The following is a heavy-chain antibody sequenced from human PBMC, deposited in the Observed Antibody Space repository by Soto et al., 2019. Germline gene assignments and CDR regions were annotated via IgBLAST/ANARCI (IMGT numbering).Heavy chain of an antibody. CDR1: GYTFTSYD. J-gene: IGHJ6*02. CDR2: MNPNSGNT. Sequence: GASVKVSCKASGYTFTSYDINWVRQATGQGLEWMGWMNPNSGNTGYAQRFQGRVTMTRNTSISTAYMELSSLRSEDTAVYYCARASRDFWSGYYSYGMDVWGQGTTVTVSS. CDR3: ARASRDFWSGYYSYGMDV. D-gene: IGHD3-3*01. V-gene: IGHV1-8*01.